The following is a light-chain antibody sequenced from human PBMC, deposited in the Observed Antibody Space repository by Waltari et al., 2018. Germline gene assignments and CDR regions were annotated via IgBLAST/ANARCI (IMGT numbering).Light chain of an antibody. CDR1: QSVSSSD. CDR2: GPS. CDR3: QQYGSSPWT. Sequence: EIVLTQSPGTLSLSPGERATLSCRASQSVSSSDLAWYQQKPGQAPRLLIYGPSSRATGIPAMFSGSWSETDFTLTISRLETEDFAVYYCQQYGSSPWTFGQGTKVEIK. J-gene: IGKJ1*01. V-gene: IGKV3-20*01.